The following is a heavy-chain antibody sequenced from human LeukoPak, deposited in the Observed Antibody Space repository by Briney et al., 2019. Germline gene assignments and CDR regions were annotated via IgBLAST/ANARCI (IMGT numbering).Heavy chain of an antibody. CDR2: INHSGST. J-gene: IGHJ5*02. Sequence: SETLSLTCAVYGGSFSGYYWSWIRQPPGKGLEWIGEINHSGSTNYNPSLKGRVTISVDTSKNQFSLKLSSVTAADTAVYYCARGAMSGYCSGGSCYSDSWYFRGWFDPWGQGTLVTVSS. D-gene: IGHD2-15*01. CDR3: ARGAMSGYCSGGSCYSDSWYFRGWFDP. CDR1: GGSFSGYY. V-gene: IGHV4-34*01.